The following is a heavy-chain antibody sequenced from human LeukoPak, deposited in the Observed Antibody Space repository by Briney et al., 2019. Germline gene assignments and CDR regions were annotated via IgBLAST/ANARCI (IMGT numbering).Heavy chain of an antibody. Sequence: PGGSLRLACTASGFSFSDYYMSWIRQAPGKGLEWISYISSRSTYISDADSVKGRFTISRDNAKNLLFLQMNSPRVADTALYYCARGGTGAFDYWGQGILVTVSS. J-gene: IGHJ4*02. CDR2: ISSRSTYI. CDR3: ARGGTGAFDY. D-gene: IGHD2-8*02. CDR1: GFSFSDYY. V-gene: IGHV3-11*06.